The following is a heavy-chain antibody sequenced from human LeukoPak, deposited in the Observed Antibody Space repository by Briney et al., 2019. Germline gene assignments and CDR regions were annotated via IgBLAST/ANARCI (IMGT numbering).Heavy chain of an antibody. D-gene: IGHD3-10*01. Sequence: GGSLGLSCAASGFTFSSYNMNWVRQAPGKGLVWVSFISTSGNTIYYVDSVKGRFTISRDNAKNSLYLQMNSLRDEDTAVYYCARKYSGSGNYFFDYWGQGTLVTVSS. CDR2: ISTSGNTI. CDR1: GFTFSSYN. J-gene: IGHJ4*02. V-gene: IGHV3-48*02. CDR3: ARKYSGSGNYFFDY.